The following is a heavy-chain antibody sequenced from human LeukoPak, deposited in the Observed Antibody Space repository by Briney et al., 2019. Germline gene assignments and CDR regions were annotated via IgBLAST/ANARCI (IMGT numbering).Heavy chain of an antibody. D-gene: IGHD2-15*01. CDR3: AKVDGSCSGGSCPSGNWFDP. J-gene: IGHJ5*02. Sequence: SETLSLTCTVSGGSISSGRYYWSWLRQPSGKGLEWIGRFYTSGSTNYNPSLKSRVTISIDTSKDQFSLRLSSVTAADTAVYYCAKVDGSCSGGSCPSGNWFDPWGQGTLVTVSS. CDR2: FYTSGST. V-gene: IGHV4-61*02. CDR1: GGSISSGRYY.